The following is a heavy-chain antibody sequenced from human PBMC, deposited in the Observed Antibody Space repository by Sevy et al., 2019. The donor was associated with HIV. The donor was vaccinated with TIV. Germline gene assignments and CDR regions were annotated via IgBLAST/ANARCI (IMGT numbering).Heavy chain of an antibody. J-gene: IGHJ6*03. CDR2: INKHTGSA. D-gene: IGHD2-2*01. V-gene: IGHV4-34*01. CDR3: ARERTDFYYYVDV. Sequence: SETLSLTCAVYGGSYSDDSWSWIRQPPGKGLEWIGEINKHTGSANYSPSLKSRVIISVDTSKNQIFLRLSSVSAADTALYYCARERTDFYYYVDVWGQGTTVTVSS. CDR1: GGSYSDDS.